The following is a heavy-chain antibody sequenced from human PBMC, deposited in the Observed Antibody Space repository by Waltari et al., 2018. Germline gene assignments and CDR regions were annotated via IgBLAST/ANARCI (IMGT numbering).Heavy chain of an antibody. V-gene: IGHV3-23*01. CDR3: AKKYCSGGSCCFDY. CDR1: GFTLTNSG. Sequence: EVQLLESGGGSVQPGGSLRLSCSASGFTLTNSGMSWVRQAPGKGLEWVSHITYRGDNTYYADSVKGRFTISRDTSKSTLYLQMNSLRADDTAVYYCAKKYCSGGSCCFDYWGQGILVTVSS. J-gene: IGHJ4*02. CDR2: ITYRGDNT. D-gene: IGHD2-15*01.